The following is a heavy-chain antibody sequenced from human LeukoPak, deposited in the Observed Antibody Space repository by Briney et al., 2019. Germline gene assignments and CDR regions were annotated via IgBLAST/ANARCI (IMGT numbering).Heavy chain of an antibody. CDR2: IRYDGGNK. V-gene: IGHV3-30*02. J-gene: IGHJ4*02. CDR3: AKDGPRRDGYNDH. Sequence: GGSLRLSCAASGLTFSTYAMHWVRQAQGNGLEWVAFIRYDGGNKYYADSVKGRFTISRDNSKNTLYLQMNSLRPEDTAVYYCAKDGPRRDGYNDHWGQGTLVTVSS. CDR1: GLTFSTYA. D-gene: IGHD5-24*01.